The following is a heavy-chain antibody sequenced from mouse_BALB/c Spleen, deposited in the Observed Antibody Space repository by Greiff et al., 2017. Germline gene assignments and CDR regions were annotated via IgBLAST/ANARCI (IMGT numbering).Heavy chain of an antibody. V-gene: IGHV1-7*01. CDR1: GYTFTSYW. CDR2: INPSTGYT. J-gene: IGHJ4*01. D-gene: IGHD3-1*01. CDR3: ARREVLGGAMDY. Sequence: VQRVESGAELAKPGASVKMSCKASGYTFTSYWMHWVKQRPGQGLEWIGYINPSTGYTEYNQKFKDKATLTADKSSSTAYMQLSSLTSEDSAVYYCARREVLGGAMDYWGQGTSVTVSS.